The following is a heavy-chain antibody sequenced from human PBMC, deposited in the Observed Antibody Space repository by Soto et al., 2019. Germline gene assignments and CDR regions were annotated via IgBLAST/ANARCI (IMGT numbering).Heavy chain of an antibody. V-gene: IGHV4-59*01. J-gene: IGHJ4*02. Sequence: SETLSLTCTVSGGSISSYSWSWIRQPPGKGLEWIGYMYYSGSTNYNPSLQSRITISVDTSKNQFSLKLTSVTAADTAVYYCALGDSFFDYWGQGTLVTVSS. CDR1: GGSISSYS. D-gene: IGHD2-21*02. CDR2: MYYSGST. CDR3: ALGDSFFDY.